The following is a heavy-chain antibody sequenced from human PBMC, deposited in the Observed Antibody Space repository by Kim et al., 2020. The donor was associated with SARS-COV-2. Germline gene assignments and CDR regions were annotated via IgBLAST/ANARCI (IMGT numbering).Heavy chain of an antibody. D-gene: IGHD3-9*01. CDR3: ARAIIRYDILTGARMDV. Sequence: SVKVSCKASGGTFSSYAISWVRQAPGQGLEWMGRIIPILGIANYAQKFQGRVTITADKSTSTAYMELSSLRSEDTAVYYCARAIIRYDILTGARMDVWGQGTTVTVSS. CDR1: GGTFSSYA. CDR2: IIPILGIA. V-gene: IGHV1-69*04. J-gene: IGHJ6*02.